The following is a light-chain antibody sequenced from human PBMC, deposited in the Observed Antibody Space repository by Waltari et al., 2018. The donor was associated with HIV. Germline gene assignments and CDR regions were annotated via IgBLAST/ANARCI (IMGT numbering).Light chain of an antibody. CDR3: ATWDNRLTTVL. J-gene: IGLJ2*01. CDR1: SSNVGASY. Sequence: QSVLTHPPSVSAAPGPKVTISSSGGSSNVGASYVSWYQQLPGAAPKLLIFADDQRPSGIPDRFSGSKSGTSATLGITGLQTGDEADYYCATWDNRLTTVLFGGGTKLTVL. CDR2: ADD. V-gene: IGLV1-51*01.